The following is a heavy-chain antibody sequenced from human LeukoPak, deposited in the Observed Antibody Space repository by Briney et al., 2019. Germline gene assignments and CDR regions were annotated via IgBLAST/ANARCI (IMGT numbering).Heavy chain of an antibody. D-gene: IGHD5-18*01. CDR2: ISNGGNAI. CDR1: GFPFSYHY. J-gene: IGHJ4*02. CDR3: ARAKSLTHGYEFDY. V-gene: IGHV3-11*01. Sequence: GGSLRLSCAASGFPFSYHYMSWIRQAPGKGLEWVSYISNGGNAIYYADSVKGRFTISRDNAKNSLYLQMNNLRAGDTAVYYCARAKSLTHGYEFDYWGQGTLVTVSS.